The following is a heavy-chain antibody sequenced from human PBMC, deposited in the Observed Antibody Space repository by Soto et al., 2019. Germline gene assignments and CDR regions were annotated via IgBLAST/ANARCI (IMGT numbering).Heavy chain of an antibody. CDR1: GFTFSDYY. V-gene: IGHV3-11*01. J-gene: IGHJ4*02. CDR2: ISSSGNII. Sequence: QVPLVESGGNLVKPGGSLRLSCAGSGFTFSDYYMSWIRQAPGKGLEWVSYISSSGNIIYYADSVKGRFTISRDNAKTSLYLQMNSLRAEDTAVYYCARDLGYYASDGYFDYWGQGTLVTVSS. D-gene: IGHD3-22*01. CDR3: ARDLGYYASDGYFDY.